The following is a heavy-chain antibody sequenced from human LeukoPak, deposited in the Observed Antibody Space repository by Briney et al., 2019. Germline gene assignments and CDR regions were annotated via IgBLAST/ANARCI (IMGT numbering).Heavy chain of an antibody. CDR1: GFTVDSNY. CDR2: IYTGGST. Sequence: GGSLRLSCAASGFTVDSNYLSWVRQAPGKGLEWVSTIYTGGSTYYAASVKGRFTISRDFSKNTVFLHMNSLRAEDTAMYYCARGDDSGYYDYFDYWGQGALVTVSS. V-gene: IGHV3-53*01. CDR3: ARGDDSGYYDYFDY. D-gene: IGHD3-22*01. J-gene: IGHJ4*02.